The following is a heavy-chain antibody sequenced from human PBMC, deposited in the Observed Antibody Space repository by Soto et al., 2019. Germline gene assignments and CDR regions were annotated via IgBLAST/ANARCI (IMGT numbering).Heavy chain of an antibody. CDR2: IGGSGGST. Sequence: PVGSLILSCTASGFIFSYYSMNWVRQEPGKGLEWVSAIGGSGGSTYYADSVKGRFTISRDNSKNTLYLQMNSLRAEDTAVYYCAKRSRVVYYYYGMDVWGQGTTVTVSS. CDR1: GFIFSYYS. CDR3: AKRSRVVYYYYGMDV. J-gene: IGHJ6*02. D-gene: IGHD2-15*01. V-gene: IGHV3-23*01.